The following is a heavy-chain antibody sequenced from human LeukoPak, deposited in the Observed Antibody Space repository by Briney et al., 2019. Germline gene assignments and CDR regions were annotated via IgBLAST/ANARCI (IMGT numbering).Heavy chain of an antibody. D-gene: IGHD3-10*01. V-gene: IGHV3-21*01. CDR2: ISSSSSYI. Sequence: GGSLRLSCAASGFTFSSYSMNWVRQAPGKGLEWVSSISSSSSYIYYADSVKGRFTISRDNAKNSLYLQMNSLRAEDTAVYYCARDGVGFGELLNFDYWGQGTLITVSS. CDR1: GFTFSSYS. J-gene: IGHJ4*02. CDR3: ARDGVGFGELLNFDY.